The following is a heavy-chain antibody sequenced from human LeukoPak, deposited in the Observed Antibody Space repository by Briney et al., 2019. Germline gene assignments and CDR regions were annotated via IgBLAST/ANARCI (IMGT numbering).Heavy chain of an antibody. CDR1: GITFSDYY. D-gene: IGHD3-10*01. Sequence: GSLRLSCAASGITFSDYYMSWIRQAPGQGLEWVSYISSTGSMINYADSVKGRFTISRDNAKNSPYLQMNSLRVEDTAVYYCASVLWFGGIFFDYWGQGTLVTVSS. J-gene: IGHJ4*02. V-gene: IGHV3-11*01. CDR3: ASVLWFGGIFFDY. CDR2: ISSTGSMI.